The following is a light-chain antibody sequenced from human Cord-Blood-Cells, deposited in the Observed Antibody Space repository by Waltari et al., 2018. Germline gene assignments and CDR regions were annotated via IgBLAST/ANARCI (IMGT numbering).Light chain of an antibody. J-gene: IGKJ4*01. Sequence: DIQMTQSHSTLSASVGDRVTITCRASQSISSWLAWYEQKPGKAPKLLIYKASSLESCVPSRFSGSGYGTEFTLTISSLQPDDFATYYCQQDKSYSTFGGGTKVEIK. CDR3: QQDKSYST. V-gene: IGKV1-5*03. CDR1: QSISSW. CDR2: KAS.